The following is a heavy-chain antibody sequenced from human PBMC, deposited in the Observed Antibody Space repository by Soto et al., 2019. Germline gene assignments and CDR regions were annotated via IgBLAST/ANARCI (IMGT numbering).Heavy chain of an antibody. CDR1: GFTFSSYG. Sequence: QVQLVESGGGVVQPGRSLRLSCAASGFTFSSYGMHWVRQAPGKGLEWVAVISYDGSNKYYADSVKGRFTISRDNSKNTLYLQMNSLRAEDTAVYYCAKAQFRGTPRTFMAFDIWGQGTMVTVSS. J-gene: IGHJ3*02. CDR3: AKAQFRGTPRTFMAFDI. D-gene: IGHD3-16*01. CDR2: ISYDGSNK. V-gene: IGHV3-30*18.